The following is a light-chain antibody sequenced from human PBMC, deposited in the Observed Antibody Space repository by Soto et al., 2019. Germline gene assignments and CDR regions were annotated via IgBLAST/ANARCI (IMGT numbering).Light chain of an antibody. V-gene: IGLV2-11*01. Sequence: QSALTQPRSVSGSPGQSVALSCTGTSSNVGGYNYVSWYQQHPGKAPKLMIYDVSKRPSGVPDRFSGSKSGNTASLSISGLQAEDEADYYCCSYTSSSTYVFGTGTKLTVL. CDR2: DVS. CDR3: CSYTSSSTYV. CDR1: SSNVGGYNY. J-gene: IGLJ1*01.